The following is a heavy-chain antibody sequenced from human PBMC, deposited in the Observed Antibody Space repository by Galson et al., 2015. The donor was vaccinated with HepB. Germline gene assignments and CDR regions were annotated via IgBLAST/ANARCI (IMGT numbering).Heavy chain of an antibody. V-gene: IGHV3-49*03. CDR3: TTLKGTTGTFHFDY. CDR2: IGSKAYGGTT. Sequence: SLRLSCATSGFTFGDFAMNWFRQAPGKGLEWVGFIGSKAYGGTTDYAASVKGRFTVSRDDSKGIAYLHMNSLKTDDTAVYYCTTLKGTTGTFHFDYWGQGTLVTVSS. D-gene: IGHD1-1*01. J-gene: IGHJ4*02. CDR1: GFTFGDFA.